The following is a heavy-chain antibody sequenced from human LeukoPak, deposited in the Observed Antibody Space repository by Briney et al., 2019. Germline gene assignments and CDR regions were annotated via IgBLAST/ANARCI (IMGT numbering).Heavy chain of an antibody. V-gene: IGHV3-15*01. CDR1: GFIFNKAW. J-gene: IGHJ4*02. CDR2: IKSNNDGGTT. Sequence: GGALTLSCAASGFIFNKAWMNWVRQAPGKGPEWVGRIKSNNDGGTTDYASPVEGRFIISRDDSKNTIYVQMNRLIIDDTAIYYCTPVMVEDRGFWGQGTLVTVSS. D-gene: IGHD2-21*01. CDR3: TPVMVEDRGF.